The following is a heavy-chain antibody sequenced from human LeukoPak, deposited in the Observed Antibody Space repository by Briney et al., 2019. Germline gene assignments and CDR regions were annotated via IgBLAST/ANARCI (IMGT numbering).Heavy chain of an antibody. Sequence: EGSLRLSCAASGLTFSSYAMHWVRQAPGKGLEWVAVISYDGSNKYYADSVKGRFTISRDNSKNTLYLQMNSLRAEDTAVYYCARGTTGGQYWGQGTLVTVSS. V-gene: IGHV3-30*01. CDR1: GLTFSSYA. CDR3: ARGTTGGQY. CDR2: ISYDGSNK. D-gene: IGHD2/OR15-2a*01. J-gene: IGHJ4*02.